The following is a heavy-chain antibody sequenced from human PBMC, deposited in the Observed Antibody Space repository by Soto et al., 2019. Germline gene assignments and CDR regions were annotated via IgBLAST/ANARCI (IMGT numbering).Heavy chain of an antibody. CDR2: ISSNSAYI. J-gene: IGHJ5*02. V-gene: IGHV3-21*01. CDR1: GFTFRSFT. Sequence: RRLSCAASGFTFRSFTMNWVRQAPGKGLEWVSTISSNSAYIYYTDALRGRFTISRDNAKNSLHLQMNSLRAEDTAVYYCTRDASRDSSARGWFDPWGPGTLGTVSS. CDR3: TRDASRDSSARGWFDP. D-gene: IGHD6-13*01.